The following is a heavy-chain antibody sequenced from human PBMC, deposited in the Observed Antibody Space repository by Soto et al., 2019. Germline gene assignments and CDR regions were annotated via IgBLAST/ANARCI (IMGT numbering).Heavy chain of an antibody. D-gene: IGHD2-15*01. CDR2: ISYDGSNK. V-gene: IGHV3-30-3*01. J-gene: IGHJ4*02. CDR1: GFTFRSFA. Sequence: GGSLRLSCAASGFTFRSFAMHWVRQAPGKGLEWVTIISYDGSNKYYAGSVKGRFTISRDNSKNTLYLQMNSLRAEDTAVYFCARGYCSGGSCYFLDYWGQGTLVTVSS. CDR3: ARGYCSGGSCYFLDY.